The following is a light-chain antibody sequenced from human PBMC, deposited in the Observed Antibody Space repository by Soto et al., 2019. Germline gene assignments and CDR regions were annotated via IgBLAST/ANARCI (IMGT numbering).Light chain of an antibody. Sequence: EIVMTQSPATMSVSPGERATLSCRASHSVGSNLAWNQQKPGQAPRLLIYAASARDAGIPARFSGSGSGTEFTLTISIMQSEEFAVYCCQQYNTWPPRTFGQGTKVEIK. J-gene: IGKJ1*01. V-gene: IGKV3-15*01. CDR1: HSVGSN. CDR2: AAS. CDR3: QQYNTWPPRT.